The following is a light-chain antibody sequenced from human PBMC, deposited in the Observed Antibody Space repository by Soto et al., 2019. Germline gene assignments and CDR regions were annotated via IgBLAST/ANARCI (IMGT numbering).Light chain of an antibody. Sequence: QTVVTQEPSFSVSPGGTVILTCGLTSGSVSTSYYPSWYQQSPGLAPRTLIYNTTTRSSGVPDRFSVLGSGLNRYLTIKNIQEEDESDYHCGADHGSGSNFDVVFGGGTKLTVL. CDR1: SGSVSTSYY. V-gene: IGLV8-61*01. CDR2: NTT. J-gene: IGLJ2*01. CDR3: GADHGSGSNFDVV.